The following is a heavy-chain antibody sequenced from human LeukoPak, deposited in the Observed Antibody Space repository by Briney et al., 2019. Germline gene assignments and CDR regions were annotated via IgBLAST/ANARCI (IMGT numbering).Heavy chain of an antibody. Sequence: SETLSLTCTVSGGSISSSSYYWGWIRQPPGKGLEWIGSIYYSGSTYYNPSLKSRVTISVDTSKNQFSLKLSSVTAADTAVYYCARLHMAAAGDYWGQGTLVTVSS. CDR1: GGSISSSSYY. J-gene: IGHJ4*02. V-gene: IGHV4-39*01. CDR2: IYYSGST. D-gene: IGHD6-13*01. CDR3: ARLHMAAAGDY.